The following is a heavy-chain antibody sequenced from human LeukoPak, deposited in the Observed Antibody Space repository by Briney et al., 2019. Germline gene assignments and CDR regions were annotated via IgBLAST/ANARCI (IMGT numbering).Heavy chain of an antibody. CDR1: GGSFSGYF. V-gene: IGHV4-34*01. CDR3: ARGTLLGVIKSLDY. D-gene: IGHD3-22*01. J-gene: IGHJ4*02. CDR2: INHRGKS. Sequence: SETLSLTCAVYGGSFSGYFWSWIRQAPGKGLEWIGEINHRGKSNYNPSLKSRATISVDTSKNQFSLKLSSVTAADTAVYYCARGTLLGVIKSLDYWGQGTLVTVSS.